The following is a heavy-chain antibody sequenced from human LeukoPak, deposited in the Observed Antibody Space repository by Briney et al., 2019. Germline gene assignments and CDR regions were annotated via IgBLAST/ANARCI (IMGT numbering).Heavy chain of an antibody. CDR3: ASSVYQQWLDY. V-gene: IGHV4-39*07. J-gene: IGHJ4*02. Sequence: SETLSLTCTVSGGSISSSSYYWGWIRQPPGKGLEWIGSIYYSGSTYYNPSLKSRVTISVDTSKNQFSLKLSSVTAADTAVYYCASSVYQQWLDYWGQGTLVTVSS. CDR1: GGSISSSSYY. CDR2: IYYSGST. D-gene: IGHD6-19*01.